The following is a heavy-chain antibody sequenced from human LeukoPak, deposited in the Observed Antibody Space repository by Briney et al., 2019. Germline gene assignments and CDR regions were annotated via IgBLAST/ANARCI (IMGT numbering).Heavy chain of an antibody. CDR2: ISSSSSTI. CDR3: ARGAYYYED. CDR1: GFTFSSHS. D-gene: IGHD3-22*01. V-gene: IGHV3-48*01. J-gene: IGHJ4*02. Sequence: GGSLRLSYAASGFTFSSHSMNWVRQAPGKGLEWVSYISSSSSTIYYADSVKGRFTISRDNAKNSLYLQMNSLRAEDTAVYYCARGAYYYEDWGQGTLVTVSS.